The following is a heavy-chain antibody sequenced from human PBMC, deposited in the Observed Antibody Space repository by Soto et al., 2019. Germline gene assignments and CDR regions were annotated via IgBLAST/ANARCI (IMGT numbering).Heavy chain of an antibody. CDR3: ARDPINHGYFDS. J-gene: IGHJ4*02. Sequence: QVQLVESGGGVVQPGRSLRLSCAASGFIFSSYTLHWVRQAPGKGLEWVALISYDGNSKYYTDSVKGRFTISRDNSKNTLYLQMNGLRPADTAVYYCARDPINHGYFDSWGQGTLVTVSS. V-gene: IGHV3-30-3*01. CDR2: ISYDGNSK. CDR1: GFIFSSYT.